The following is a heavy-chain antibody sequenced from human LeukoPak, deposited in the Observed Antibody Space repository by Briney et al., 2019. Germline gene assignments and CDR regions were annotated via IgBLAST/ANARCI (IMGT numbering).Heavy chain of an antibody. CDR3: AEDIPYGLGY. D-gene: IGHD3-10*01. V-gene: IGHV3-43*02. CDR2: ISGDGGST. CDR1: GFTFDDYA. J-gene: IGHJ4*02. Sequence: PGGSVRLSCAASGFTFDDYAMHWVRQAPGKGLEWVSIISGDGGSTYYADSVKGRFTISRDNSKNSLYLQMNSLRTEDTAFYYCAEDIPYGLGYRGQVILVTVSS.